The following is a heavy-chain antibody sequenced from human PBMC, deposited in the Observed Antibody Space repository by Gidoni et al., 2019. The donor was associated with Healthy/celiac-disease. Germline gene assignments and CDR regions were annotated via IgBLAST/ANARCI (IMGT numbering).Heavy chain of an antibody. CDR2: ISYDGSNK. CDR3: ARGYGVGAT. J-gene: IGHJ3*01. D-gene: IGHD1-26*01. V-gene: IGHV3-30-3*01. CDR1: GFTFSSYA. Sequence: QVQLVESGGGVVQPGRSLRLSCAASGFTFSSYAMHWVRQAPGKGLEWVAVISYDGSNKYYADSVKGRFTISRDNSKNTLYLQMNSLRAEDTAVYYCARGYGVGATWGQGTMVTVSS.